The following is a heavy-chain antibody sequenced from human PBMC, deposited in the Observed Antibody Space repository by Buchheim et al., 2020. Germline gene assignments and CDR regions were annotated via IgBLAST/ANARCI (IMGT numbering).Heavy chain of an antibody. CDR2: INDNGFT. CDR1: GGSSSGFF. Sequence: QVQLQQWGAGLLKPSETLSLTCAIYGGSSSGFFWSWIRQPPGKGPEWIGEINDNGFTNYNPSLKSRVSISLDTSKKQFSLQVNSVTAADSALYYCARGRNYLVKVPGDRGPTFDFWGQGIL. D-gene: IGHD2/OR15-2a*01. V-gene: IGHV4-34*02. J-gene: IGHJ4*03. CDR3: ARGRNYLVKVPGDRGPTFDF.